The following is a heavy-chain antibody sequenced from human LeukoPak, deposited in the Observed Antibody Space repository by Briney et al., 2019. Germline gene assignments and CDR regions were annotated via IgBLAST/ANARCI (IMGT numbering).Heavy chain of an antibody. CDR1: GFTFSSNW. V-gene: IGHV3-7*03. Sequence: GGSLRLSCATSGFTFSSNWMSWVRHAPGRGLEWVANIKPDGSAEYYTASVKGRFTVSRDNAKNSLYLQMSSLRAEDTGIYYCAKGGHYSFFDYWGQGTLVTVSS. J-gene: IGHJ4*02. D-gene: IGHD4-11*01. CDR3: AKGGHYSFFDY. CDR2: IKPDGSAE.